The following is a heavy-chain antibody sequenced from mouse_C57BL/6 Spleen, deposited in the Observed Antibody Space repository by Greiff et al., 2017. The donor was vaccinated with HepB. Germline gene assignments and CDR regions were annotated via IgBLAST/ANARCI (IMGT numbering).Heavy chain of an antibody. CDR2: IWRGGST. D-gene: IGHD1-2*01. Sequence: VQLQQSGPGLVQPSQSLSITCTVSGFSLTSYGVHWVRQSPGKGLEWLGVIWRGGSTDYNAAFISRLSISKDNSKSQVFFKMNSLQADDTAIYYCARKTAGYYYAMDYWGQGTSVTVSS. CDR3: ARKTAGYYYAMDY. CDR1: GFSLTSYG. J-gene: IGHJ4*01. V-gene: IGHV2-2*01.